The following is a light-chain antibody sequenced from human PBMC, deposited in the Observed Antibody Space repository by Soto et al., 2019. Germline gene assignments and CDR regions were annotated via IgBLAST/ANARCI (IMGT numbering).Light chain of an antibody. Sequence: ERVMTHARSALSFLPREGATRSCMARQSIGSHLAWYQQRPGQAPRLLIYGASSRATGIPDRFSGSGSGTEFTLTISRLEPEDFAVYYCQQYGSSSWTVGQGTKVDIK. V-gene: IGKV3-20*01. J-gene: IGKJ1*01. CDR3: QQYGSSSWT. CDR1: QSIGSH. CDR2: GAS.